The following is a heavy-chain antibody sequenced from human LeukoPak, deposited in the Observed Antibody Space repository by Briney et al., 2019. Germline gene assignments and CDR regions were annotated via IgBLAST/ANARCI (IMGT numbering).Heavy chain of an antibody. Sequence: ASVKVSCKASGYTFTGYYMNWVRQATGQGLEWMGWMNPNSGNTGYAQKFQGRVTMTRNTSIRTTNMELSSLRSEDTAVYYCARIIYDYVGGSYYMDVWGKGTTVTISS. J-gene: IGHJ6*03. CDR1: GYTFTGYY. CDR3: ARIIYDYVGGSYYMDV. D-gene: IGHD3-16*01. V-gene: IGHV1-8*02. CDR2: MNPNSGNT.